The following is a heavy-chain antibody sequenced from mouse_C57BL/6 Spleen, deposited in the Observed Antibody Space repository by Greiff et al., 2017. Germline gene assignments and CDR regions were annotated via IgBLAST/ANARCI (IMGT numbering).Heavy chain of an antibody. CDR1: GYTFTDYY. CDR3: AREGIYYGNFMDY. V-gene: IGHV1-19*01. CDR2: INPYNGGT. D-gene: IGHD2-1*01. J-gene: IGHJ4*01. Sequence: EVQLQQSGPVLVKPGASVKMSCKASGYTFTDYYLNWVKQSHGKSLEWLGVINPYNGGTGYNQKFKGKATLTVDKSSSTAYMELNSLTSEDSAVYYCAREGIYYGNFMDYWGQGTSVTVSS.